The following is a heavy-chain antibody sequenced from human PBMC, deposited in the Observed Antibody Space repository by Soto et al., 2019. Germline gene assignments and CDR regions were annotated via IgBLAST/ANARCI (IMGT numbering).Heavy chain of an antibody. V-gene: IGHV3-23*01. D-gene: IGHD3-22*01. CDR2: ISGSGGST. Sequence: PGGSLRLSCLASGFTFSSYAMSWVRQAPGKGLEWVSAISGSGGSTYYADSVKGRFKISRDNSKNTLYLQMNSLRAEGTAVYYCAKTINYYDSSGPYPSYFDYWGQGTLVTVSS. CDR1: GFTFSSYA. CDR3: AKTINYYDSSGPYPSYFDY. J-gene: IGHJ4*02.